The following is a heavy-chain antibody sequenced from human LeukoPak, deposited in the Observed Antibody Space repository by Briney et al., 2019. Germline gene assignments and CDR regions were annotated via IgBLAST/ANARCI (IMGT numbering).Heavy chain of an antibody. Sequence: PSETLSLTCAVYGGSFSGYYWSWIRQPPGKGLEWIGEINHSGSTNYNPSLKSRVTISVDTSKNQFSLKLSSVTAADTAVYYCARVKDYYDSSGYWFPPTRYFDYWGRGTLVTVSS. D-gene: IGHD3-22*01. V-gene: IGHV4-34*01. J-gene: IGHJ4*02. CDR2: INHSGST. CDR3: ARVKDYYDSSGYWFPPTRYFDY. CDR1: GGSFSGYY.